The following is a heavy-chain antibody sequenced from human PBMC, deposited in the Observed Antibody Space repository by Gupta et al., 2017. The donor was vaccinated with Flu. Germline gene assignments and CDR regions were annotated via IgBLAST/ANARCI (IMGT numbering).Heavy chain of an antibody. D-gene: IGHD4-17*01. V-gene: IGHV3-30*18. CDR3: AKGPDYDDYPYFQH. Sequence: QVQLVESGGGVVQPGRSLRLSCAASGFTFSSYGMHWVRQAPGKGLEWVAVISYDGSNKYYVDSVKGRFTISRDNSKNTLYLQMNSLRAEDTAVYYCAKGPDYDDYPYFQHWGQGTLVTVSS. CDR1: GFTFSSYG. J-gene: IGHJ1*01. CDR2: ISYDGSNK.